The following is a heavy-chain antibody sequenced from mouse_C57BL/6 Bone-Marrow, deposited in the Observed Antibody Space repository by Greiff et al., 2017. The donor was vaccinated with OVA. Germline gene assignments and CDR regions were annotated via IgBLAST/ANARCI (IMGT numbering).Heavy chain of an antibody. CDR3: ARYGVRDY. CDR1: GYTFTSYG. CDR2: IYPRSGNT. J-gene: IGHJ2*01. D-gene: IGHD2-14*01. V-gene: IGHV1-81*01. Sequence: QVQLKQSGAELARPGASVKLSCKASGYTFTSYGISWVKQRTGQGLEWIGEIYPRSGNTYYNEKFKGKATLTADKSSSTAYMELRSLTSEDSAVYFCARYGVRDYWGQGTTLTVSS.